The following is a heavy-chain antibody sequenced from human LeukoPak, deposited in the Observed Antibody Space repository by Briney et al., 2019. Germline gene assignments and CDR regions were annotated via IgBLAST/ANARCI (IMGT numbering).Heavy chain of an antibody. CDR3: ARYRSGSCYDY. CDR2: ISTDGGGT. V-gene: IGHV3-64*01. J-gene: IGHJ4*02. CDR1: GFTFTTYA. D-gene: IGHD6-25*01. Sequence: GGSLRLSCAASGFTFTTYAMHWVRQAPGRGLEYVSAISTDGGGTYYANSVKGRFTISRDNSKNTLYLQMGSLRVEDMAVYYCARYRSGSCYDYWGQGTLVTVSS.